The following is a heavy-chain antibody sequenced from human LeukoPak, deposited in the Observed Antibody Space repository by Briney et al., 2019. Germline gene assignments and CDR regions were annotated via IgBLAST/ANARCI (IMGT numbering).Heavy chain of an antibody. D-gene: IGHD3-10*01. V-gene: IGHV3-7*03. CDR2: IKLDGSEK. J-gene: IGHJ6*02. Sequence: GGSLRLSCVASGFTFGKYWMSWVRQAPGKGLEWVANIKLDGSEKNYVDSVKGRFTISRDNTKNSLYLQMNSLRAEDTAVFYCARAGYYGSGSYPPQANYGMDVWGQGTTVTVSS. CDR1: GFTFGKYW. CDR3: ARAGYYGSGSYPPQANYGMDV.